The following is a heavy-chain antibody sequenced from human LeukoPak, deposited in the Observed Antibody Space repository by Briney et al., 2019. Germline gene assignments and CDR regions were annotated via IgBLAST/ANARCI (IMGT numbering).Heavy chain of an antibody. CDR1: GFMFSEYG. V-gene: IGHV3-23*01. J-gene: IGHJ4*02. D-gene: IGHD3-3*01. CDR3: AKAAQIFGVVMIDY. Sequence: GGSLRLSCAASGFMFSEYGMHWVRQAPGKGLEWVSAISGSGGSTYYADSVKGRFTISRDNSKNTLFLQMNSLRAEDTAVYYCAKAAQIFGVVMIDYWGQGTLVTVSS. CDR2: ISGSGGST.